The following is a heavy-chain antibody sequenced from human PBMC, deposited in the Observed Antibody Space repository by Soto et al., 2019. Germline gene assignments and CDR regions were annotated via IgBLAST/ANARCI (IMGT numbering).Heavy chain of an antibody. CDR1: GGSISSYY. J-gene: IGHJ4*02. CDR2: IYYSGST. CDR3: ARHSYSSSDFDY. D-gene: IGHD6-6*01. V-gene: IGHV4-59*08. Sequence: QVQLQESGPGLVKPSETLSLTCTVSGGSISSYYWSWIRQPPGKGLEWIGYIYYSGSTNYNPSLKSRVTISVDTSKNQFSLKLSSVTAADTAVYYCARHSYSSSDFDYWGQGTLVTVSS.